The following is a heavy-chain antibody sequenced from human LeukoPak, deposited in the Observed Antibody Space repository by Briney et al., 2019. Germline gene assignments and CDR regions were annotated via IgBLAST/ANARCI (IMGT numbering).Heavy chain of an antibody. CDR2: IYYSGST. CDR1: GGSISDYY. Sequence: SETLSLTCIVSGGSISDYYWNWIRQPPGKELEWIGYIYYSGSTNYNPSLESRVTISVDTSKNQFSLKLSSVTAADTAVYYCARSSTGSYFDYWGQGTLVTVSS. V-gene: IGHV4-59*01. D-gene: IGHD3-3*02. J-gene: IGHJ4*02. CDR3: ARSSTGSYFDY.